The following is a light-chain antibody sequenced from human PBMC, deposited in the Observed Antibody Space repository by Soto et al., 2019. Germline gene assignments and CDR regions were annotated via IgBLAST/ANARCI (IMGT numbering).Light chain of an antibody. J-gene: IGKJ5*01. CDR1: QVISSY. V-gene: IGKV1-39*01. CDR3: QQSYGTPIT. CDR2: VAS. Sequence: DIPLTPSPSFLSSSVGDRVTITCRASQVISSYLAWYQQKPGKAPNLLIYVASSLQSEVPSRFSGSGSGTDFTLTITSLQPEDFATYYCQQSYGTPITFGQGTRLEIK.